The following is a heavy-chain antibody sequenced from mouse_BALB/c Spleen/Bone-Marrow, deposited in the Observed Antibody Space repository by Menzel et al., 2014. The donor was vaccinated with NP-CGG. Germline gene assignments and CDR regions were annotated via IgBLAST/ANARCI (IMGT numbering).Heavy chain of an antibody. J-gene: IGHJ2*01. D-gene: IGHD2-4*01. CDR2: ISSGGST. V-gene: IGHV5-6-5*01. CDR1: GFTFSSYA. Sequence: EVKLMESGGGLVKPGGSLKLSCAASGFTFSSYAMSWVRQTPEKRLEWVASISSGGSTYYSDSVKGRFTISRDNARNIPYLQMSSLRSEDTAMYYCARLITRGNFDYWGQGTTLTVSS. CDR3: ARLITRGNFDY.